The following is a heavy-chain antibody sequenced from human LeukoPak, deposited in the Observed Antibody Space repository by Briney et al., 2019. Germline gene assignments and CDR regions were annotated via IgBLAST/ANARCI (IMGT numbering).Heavy chain of an antibody. J-gene: IGHJ4*02. CDR3: ARDFTEYSSSWNYFDY. CDR1: GGSISSYY. Sequence: SETLSLTCTVSGGSISSYYWSWIRQPPGKGLEWIGYIYYSGSTNYSPSLKSRVTISVDTSKNQFSLKLSSVTAADTAVYYCARDFTEYSSSWNYFDYWGQGTLVTVSS. V-gene: IGHV4-59*01. D-gene: IGHD6-13*01. CDR2: IYYSGST.